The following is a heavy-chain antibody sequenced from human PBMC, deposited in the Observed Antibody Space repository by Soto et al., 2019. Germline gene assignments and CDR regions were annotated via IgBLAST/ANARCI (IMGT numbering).Heavy chain of an antibody. CDR1: GYSFTSDW. J-gene: IGHJ6*02. V-gene: IGHV5-51*01. Sequence: GESLKISCKGSGYSFTSDWIAWVRQMPGKGLEYMGIIYPGDSDTRYSPSFQGQVTISADKSISTAYLRWSSLKASDTAMYYCARLGFEYDTLTAYYNVHHYYGLDVWGQGTSVTVSS. D-gene: IGHD3-9*01. CDR2: IYPGDSDT. CDR3: ARLGFEYDTLTAYYNVHHYYGLDV.